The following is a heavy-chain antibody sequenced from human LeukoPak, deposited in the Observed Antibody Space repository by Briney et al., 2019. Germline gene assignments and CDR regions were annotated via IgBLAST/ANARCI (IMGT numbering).Heavy chain of an antibody. D-gene: IGHD2-2*01. CDR2: IIPIFGTA. CDR1: GGTFSSYA. J-gene: IGHJ6*03. V-gene: IGHV1-69*13. CDR3: ARGLGYCSSTSCYGPWFYYYYMDV. Sequence: ASVKVSCKASGGTFSSYAISWVRQAPGQGLEWMGGIIPIFGTANYAQKFQGRVTITADESTSTAYMELSSLRSEDTAVYYCARGLGYCSSTSCYGPWFYYYYMDVWGKGTTVTISS.